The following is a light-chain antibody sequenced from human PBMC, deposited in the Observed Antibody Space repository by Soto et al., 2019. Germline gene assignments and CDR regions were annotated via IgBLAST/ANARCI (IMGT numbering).Light chain of an antibody. CDR3: QHRSKWPLT. Sequence: EIVLTQSPATLSLSPGERATLSCRASQSVSSYLAWYQQKPGQAPRLLIYDASNRATDIPDRFSGSGSGTDFTLTISSLEPEDSAVYYCQHRSKWPLTFGGGTKVEIK. CDR2: DAS. V-gene: IGKV3-11*01. CDR1: QSVSSY. J-gene: IGKJ4*01.